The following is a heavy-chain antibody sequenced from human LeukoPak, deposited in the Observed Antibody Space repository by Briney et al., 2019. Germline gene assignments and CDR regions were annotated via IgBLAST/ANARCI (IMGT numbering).Heavy chain of an antibody. Sequence: PGRSLRLSCAASGFTFDDYAMHWVRHAPGKGLVWVSGISWNSGSIGYADSVKGRFTISRDHAKNSLYLQMYSLRAEDTALYYCAKDMSSSSWYYFDYWGQGTLVTVSS. CDR2: ISWNSGSI. CDR1: GFTFDDYA. V-gene: IGHV3-9*01. D-gene: IGHD6-13*01. CDR3: AKDMSSSSWYYFDY. J-gene: IGHJ4*02.